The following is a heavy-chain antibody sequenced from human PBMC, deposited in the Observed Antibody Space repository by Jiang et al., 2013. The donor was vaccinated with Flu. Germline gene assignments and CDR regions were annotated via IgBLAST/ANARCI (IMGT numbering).Heavy chain of an antibody. D-gene: IGHD3-22*01. CDR2: LLHGST. CDR1: YY. Sequence: YYWSWIRQPPGKGLELDWVYLLHGSTNYNPSLKSRVTISVDTSKNQFSLKLSSVTAADTAVYYCARGRGYSYGYRYYYDSSGYYDFDYWGQGTLVTVSS. J-gene: IGHJ4*02. CDR3: ARGRGYSYGYRYYYDSSGYYDFDY. V-gene: IGHV4-59*01.